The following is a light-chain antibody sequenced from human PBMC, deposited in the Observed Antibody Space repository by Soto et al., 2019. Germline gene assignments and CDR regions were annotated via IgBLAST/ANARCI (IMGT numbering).Light chain of an antibody. CDR1: QDISNY. CDR2: GAS. CDR3: QNYNRATWT. Sequence: DIQMTQSPSSLSASVGDRVTITCRASQDISNYLAWYQQKPGEVPKLLIYGASTLQSGVPSRFSGSRSGTDFTLTISSLQTEDVATYYCQNYNRATWTFGQGTKVEIK. V-gene: IGKV1-27*01. J-gene: IGKJ1*01.